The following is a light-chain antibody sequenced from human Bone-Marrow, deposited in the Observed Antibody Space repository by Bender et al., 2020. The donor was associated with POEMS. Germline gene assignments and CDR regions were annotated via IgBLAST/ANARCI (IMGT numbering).Light chain of an antibody. V-gene: IGLV2-14*02. CDR3: SSYAGSNIVVV. J-gene: IGLJ2*01. CDR2: EVS. Sequence: QSALTQPASVSGSPGQSITISCTGASSDVGAYNLVSWYQQHPGKAPKLMIYEVSKRPSGVSNRFSGSKSGNPAYLTVSGLQAEDEGNYYCSSYAGSNIVVVFGGGTKLTVL. CDR1: SSDVGAYNL.